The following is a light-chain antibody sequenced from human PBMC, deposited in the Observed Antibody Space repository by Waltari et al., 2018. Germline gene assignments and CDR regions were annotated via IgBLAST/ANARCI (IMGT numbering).Light chain of an antibody. Sequence: DLQMPQSPSTLSASVGDRVTITCRASQSLSNWLAWYQQKPGKAPKVLIYKASTLESGVPSRFSGSGSGTEFTLTISSLQPDDFATYYCQQYRNLWTFGQGTKVEIK. V-gene: IGKV1-5*03. J-gene: IGKJ1*01. CDR2: KAS. CDR1: QSLSNW. CDR3: QQYRNLWT.